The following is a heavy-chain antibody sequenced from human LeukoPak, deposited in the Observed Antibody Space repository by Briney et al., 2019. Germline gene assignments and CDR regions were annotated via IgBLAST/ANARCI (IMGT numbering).Heavy chain of an antibody. CDR1: GGSISNYY. J-gene: IGHJ6*03. D-gene: IGHD6-13*01. V-gene: IGHV4-59*01. CDR2: IYYTGST. CDR3: ARVPNPYSSSWQAYYYYMDV. Sequence: SETLSLTCTVSGGSISNYYWNWIRQPPGKGLEWIGYIYYTGSTNYNPSLESRVTISVDTSKNEFSLKVRSVTAADTAVYYCARVPNPYSSSWQAYYYYMDVWGKGTTVTISS.